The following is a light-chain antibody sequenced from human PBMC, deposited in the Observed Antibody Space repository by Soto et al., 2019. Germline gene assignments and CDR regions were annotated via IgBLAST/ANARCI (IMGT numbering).Light chain of an antibody. J-gene: IGKJ3*01. V-gene: IGKV1-9*01. CDR1: QGISSY. CDR3: QQLNNYPFT. CDR2: AAS. Sequence: DLQLTQSPSFLSASVGDRVTITCRASQGISSYLAWYQQKPGKAPNLLIYAASTLQSGVPSRFSGSGSGTEFTLTISSRQPDDFATYYCQQLNNYPFTFGPGTKVDIK.